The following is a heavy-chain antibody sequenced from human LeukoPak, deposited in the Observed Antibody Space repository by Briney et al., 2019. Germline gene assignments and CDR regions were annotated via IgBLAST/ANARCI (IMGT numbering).Heavy chain of an antibody. J-gene: IGHJ4*02. CDR3: ARLGARQILEY. D-gene: IGHD4-17*01. Sequence: PSETLSLTCTVSGGSISSYYWSWIRQPPGKGLEWVGYIYSSGSTNYNPSLRSRVTISIDTSKNQFSLRLNSVTAADTAVYYCARLGARQILEYWGQGTLVTVSS. CDR1: GGSISSYY. CDR2: IYSSGST. V-gene: IGHV4-59*01.